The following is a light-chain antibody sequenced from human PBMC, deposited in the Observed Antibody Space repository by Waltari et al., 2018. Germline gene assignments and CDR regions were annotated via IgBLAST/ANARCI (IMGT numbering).Light chain of an antibody. J-gene: IGLJ2*01. Sequence: QSALTQPASVSGSPGQSITISCTGTSSDVGNSKRVSWYQQHPVKDPKLMIYAVSKRPSGGSDRFSGSKSGDMASLTISGLQPEDEAEYFCSSYAGSSKGVFGGGTKVTVL. CDR1: SSDVGNSKR. V-gene: IGLV2-23*02. CDR3: SSYAGSSKGV. CDR2: AVS.